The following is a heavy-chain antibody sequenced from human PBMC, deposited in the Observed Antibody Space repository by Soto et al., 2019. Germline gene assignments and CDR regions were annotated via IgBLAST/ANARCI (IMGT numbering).Heavy chain of an antibody. CDR3: AKAPYSGYEIDY. Sequence: VPLVESGGGVVQPGRSLRLSCAASGFTFSSYGMHWVRQAPGKGLEWVAVISYDGSNKYYADSVKGRFTISRDNSKNTLYLQMNSLRAEDTAVYYCAKAPYSGYEIDYWGQGTLVTVSS. CDR2: ISYDGSNK. CDR1: GFTFSSYG. J-gene: IGHJ4*02. V-gene: IGHV3-30*18. D-gene: IGHD5-12*01.